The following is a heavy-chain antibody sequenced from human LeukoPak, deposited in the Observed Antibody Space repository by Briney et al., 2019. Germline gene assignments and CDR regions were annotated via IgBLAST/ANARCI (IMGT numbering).Heavy chain of an antibody. J-gene: IGHJ5*02. CDR3: VRSHNWNGGLWFDP. D-gene: IGHD1-20*01. CDR2: INPNSGGT. V-gene: IGHV1-2*02. Sequence: GASVKVSCKASGYTFTGYYMHWVRQAPGQGLEWMGWINPNSGGTNYAQKFQGRVTMTRDTSISTAYMELSRLRSDDTAVYYCVRSHNWNGGLWFDPWGQGTLVTVSS. CDR1: GYTFTGYY.